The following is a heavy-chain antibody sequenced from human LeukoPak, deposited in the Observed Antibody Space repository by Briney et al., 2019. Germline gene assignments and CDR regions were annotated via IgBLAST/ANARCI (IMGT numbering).Heavy chain of an antibody. V-gene: IGHV3-66*01. CDR1: EFSVGSNY. D-gene: IGHD4-17*01. Sequence: GGSLRLSCAASEFSVGSNYMTWVRQAPGKGLEWVSLIYSGGSTYYADSVKGRFTISRDNAKNTLYLQMNSLRAEDTAVYYCAREEGDYLIYYFDYWGQGTLVTVSS. CDR2: IYSGGST. J-gene: IGHJ4*02. CDR3: AREEGDYLIYYFDY.